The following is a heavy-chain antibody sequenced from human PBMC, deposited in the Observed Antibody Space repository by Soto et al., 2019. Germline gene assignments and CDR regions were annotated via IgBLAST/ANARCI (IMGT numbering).Heavy chain of an antibody. V-gene: IGHV1-46*01. J-gene: IGHJ5*02. CDR3: ARGRPHAWLDP. Sequence: QVQLVQSGAEVKEPGASVKASCKASGYTFTDHYIQWVRQAPGQGLEWVAMINPGDGTTRYAQMFQGRATLTSDTSMSTVYLEMSSLRSEDTAFYHCARGRPHAWLDPWGQGTLVTVSS. CDR1: GYTFTDHY. CDR2: INPGDGTT.